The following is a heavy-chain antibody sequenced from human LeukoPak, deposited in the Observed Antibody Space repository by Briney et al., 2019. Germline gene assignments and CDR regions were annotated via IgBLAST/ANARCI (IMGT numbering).Heavy chain of an antibody. CDR3: ARERSSGYLDY. V-gene: IGHV3-7*01. CDR1: GFTFSSYW. CDR2: IKQDGSEK. Sequence: PGGSLRLSCAASGFTFSSYWMSWVRQAPGKGLEWVANIKQDGSEKYYVDSVKGRFTISRDNAKNSLYLQMNSPRAEDTAVYYCARERSSGYLDYWGQGTLVTVSS. J-gene: IGHJ4*02. D-gene: IGHD3-22*01.